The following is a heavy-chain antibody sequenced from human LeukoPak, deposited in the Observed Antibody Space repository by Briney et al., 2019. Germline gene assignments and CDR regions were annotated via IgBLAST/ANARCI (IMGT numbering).Heavy chain of an antibody. CDR1: GFTFSSYA. D-gene: IGHD3-10*01. J-gene: IGHJ4*02. V-gene: IGHV3-30-3*01. Sequence: PGRSLRLSCAASGFTFSSYAMHWVRQAPGKGLEWVAVISYDGSNKYYADSVKGRFTISRDNSKNTLYLQMNSLRAEDTAVYYCARDLRFGELLYCDYWGQGTLVTVSS. CDR3: ARDLRFGELLYCDY. CDR2: ISYDGSNK.